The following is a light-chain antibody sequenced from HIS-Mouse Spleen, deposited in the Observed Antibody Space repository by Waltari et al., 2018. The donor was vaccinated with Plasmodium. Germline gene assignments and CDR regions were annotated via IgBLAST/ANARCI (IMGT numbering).Light chain of an antibody. CDR3: CSYAGSYTWV. CDR1: SSDFGGFNY. J-gene: IGLJ3*02. V-gene: IGLV2-11*01. CDR2: DVS. Sequence: QSALPQPRSVSGSPGQSFTISCPGTSSDFGGFNYFSWYQQHPGKAPKLMIYDVSKRPSGVPDRFSGSKSGNTASLTISGLQAEDEADYYCCSYAGSYTWVFGGGTKLTVL.